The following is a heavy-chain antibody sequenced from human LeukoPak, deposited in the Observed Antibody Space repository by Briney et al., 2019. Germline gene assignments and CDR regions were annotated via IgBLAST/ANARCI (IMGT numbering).Heavy chain of an antibody. Sequence: GGSLRLSCAASGFTFSSYGMSWVRQAPGKGLEWVSAISGSGGSTYYADSVKGRFTISRDNSKNTLYLQMNSLRAEDTAVYYCAKRRRELLKAYYYYYYMDVWGKGTTVTISS. CDR2: ISGSGGST. D-gene: IGHD1-26*01. J-gene: IGHJ6*03. V-gene: IGHV3-23*01. CDR3: AKRRRELLKAYYYYYYMDV. CDR1: GFTFSSYG.